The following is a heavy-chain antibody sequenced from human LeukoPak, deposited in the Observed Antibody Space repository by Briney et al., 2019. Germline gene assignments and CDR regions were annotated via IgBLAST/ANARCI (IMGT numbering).Heavy chain of an antibody. J-gene: IGHJ4*02. D-gene: IGHD6-6*01. CDR3: ARRRGQLVDYFDY. Sequence: PSETLSLTCTVSGGSISSSSYYWGWIRQPPGKGLEWIGSIYYSGSTYYNPSLKSRVTISVDTSKNQFSLKLSSVTAADTAAYYCARRRGQLVDYFDYWGQGTLVTVSS. CDR1: GGSISSSSYY. CDR2: IYYSGST. V-gene: IGHV4-39*01.